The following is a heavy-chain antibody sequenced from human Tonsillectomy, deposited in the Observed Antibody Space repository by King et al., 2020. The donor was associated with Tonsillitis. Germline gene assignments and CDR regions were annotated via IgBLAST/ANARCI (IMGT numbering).Heavy chain of an antibody. V-gene: IGHV3-9*01. D-gene: IGHD6-6*01. CDR2: MSWNGGSI. CDR1: GFTFDDFA. CDR3: AKSIQITSGGVPQTAFDF. J-gene: IGHJ4*02. Sequence: VQLVESGGGLVQPGRSLRLSCAASGFTFDDFAMHWVRQAPGKGLELVSGMSWNGGSIDYADSLKGRFTISRDNAKKSLYLQINSLRAEDTALYYCAKSIQITSGGVPQTAFDFWGQGTLVTVS.